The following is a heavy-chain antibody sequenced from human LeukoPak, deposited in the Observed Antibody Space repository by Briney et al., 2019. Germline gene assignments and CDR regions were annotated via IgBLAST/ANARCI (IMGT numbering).Heavy chain of an antibody. CDR1: GYTFTGYY. J-gene: IGHJ3*02. CDR3: ARGFDYYDSSGYSLDI. V-gene: IGHV1-2*02. CDR2: INPNSGGT. D-gene: IGHD3-22*01. Sequence: ASVKVSCKASGYTFTGYYMHWVRQAPGQGLEWMGWINPNSGGTNYAQKFQGRVTMTRDTSISTAYTELSRLRSDDTAVYYCARGFDYYDSSGYSLDIWGQGTMVTVSS.